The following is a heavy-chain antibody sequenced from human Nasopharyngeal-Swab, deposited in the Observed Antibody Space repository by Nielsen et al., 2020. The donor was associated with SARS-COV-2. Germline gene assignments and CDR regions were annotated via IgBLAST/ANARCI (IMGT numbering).Heavy chain of an antibody. D-gene: IGHD2-15*01. V-gene: IGHV1-69*04. CDR2: IIPILGIA. CDR3: AREYCSGGSCHGNTGMDV. J-gene: IGHJ6*02. CDR1: RGSFRSYA. Sequence: SVNVSCKASRGSFRSYANRWVRQAPGQGLEWMGRIIPILGIANYAQKFQGRVTITADKSTSTAYVELSSLRSEDTVVYDCAREYCSGGSCHGNTGMDVWGQGTTVTVSS.